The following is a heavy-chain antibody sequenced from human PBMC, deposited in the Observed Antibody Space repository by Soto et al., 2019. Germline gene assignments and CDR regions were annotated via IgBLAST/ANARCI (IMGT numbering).Heavy chain of an antibody. CDR1: GGSISSGDYY. Sequence: QVQLQESGPGLVKPSQTLSLTCTVSGGSISSGDYYWSWIRQPPGKGLEWIGYIYYSGSTYYNPSLKSRVTISVDTSKNQFPLKLSSVTAADTAVYYCARDRTLGDYYYYGMDVWGQGTTVTVSS. D-gene: IGHD2-15*01. J-gene: IGHJ6*02. CDR2: IYYSGST. CDR3: ARDRTLGDYYYYGMDV. V-gene: IGHV4-30-4*01.